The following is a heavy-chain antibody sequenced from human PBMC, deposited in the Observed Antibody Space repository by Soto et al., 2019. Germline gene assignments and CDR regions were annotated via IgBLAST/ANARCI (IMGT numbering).Heavy chain of an antibody. V-gene: IGHV5-51*01. CDR3: ARRGHYYDSSGYYPKTFDY. D-gene: IGHD3-22*01. J-gene: IGHJ4*02. CDR1: GYSFTTYW. Sequence: PGESLKISCKASGYSFTTYWIGWVRQMPGKGLEWMGIIFPGDSDTRYSPSFLDQVTISADTSINTAYLQWSSLKASDTAMYFCARRGHYYDSSGYYPKTFDYWGQGTPVTVSS. CDR2: IFPGDSDT.